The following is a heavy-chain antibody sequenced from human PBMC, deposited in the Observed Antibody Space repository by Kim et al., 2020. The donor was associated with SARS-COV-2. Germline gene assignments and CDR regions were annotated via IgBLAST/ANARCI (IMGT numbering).Heavy chain of an antibody. CDR3: AKDLWFGELFRYYGMDV. J-gene: IGHJ6*02. D-gene: IGHD3-10*01. Sequence: GGSLRLSCAASGFTFDDYAMHWVRQAPGKGLEWVSGISWNSGSIGYADSVKGRFTISRDNAKNSLYLQMNSLRAEDTALYYCAKDLWFGELFRYYGMDVWGQGTTVTVSS. V-gene: IGHV3-9*01. CDR2: ISWNSGSI. CDR1: GFTFDDYA.